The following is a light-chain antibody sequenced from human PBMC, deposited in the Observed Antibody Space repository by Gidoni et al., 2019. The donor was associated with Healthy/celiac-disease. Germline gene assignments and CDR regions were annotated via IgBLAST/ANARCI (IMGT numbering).Light chain of an antibody. CDR1: SSNIGAGYY. CDR3: QSYDSSLSGV. V-gene: IGLV1-40*01. J-gene: IGLJ1*01. Sequence: QSVLTQPPSVSGAPGQRVTISCTGSSSNIGAGYYVHWYQQLPVTAPKLLIYGTSNRPSGVPDRFSGSKSGTSASLAISGLQAEDEADYCCQSYDSSLSGVFGTGTKVTVL. CDR2: GTS.